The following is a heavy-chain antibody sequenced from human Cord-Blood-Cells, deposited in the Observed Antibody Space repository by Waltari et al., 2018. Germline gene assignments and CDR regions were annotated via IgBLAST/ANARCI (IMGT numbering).Heavy chain of an antibody. V-gene: IGHV4-38-2*01. J-gene: IGHJ1*01. CDR3: ARKGAAAGTEYFQH. CDR1: GYSINSGYY. CDR2: IYHSGST. D-gene: IGHD6-13*01. Sequence: QVQLQESGPGLVKPSETLSLTCAVSGYSINSGYYWGWIRQPPGKGLEWIGSIYHSGSTYYNPSLKSRVTISVDTSKNQFSLKLSSVTAADTAVYYCARKGAAAGTEYFQHWGQGTLVTVSS.